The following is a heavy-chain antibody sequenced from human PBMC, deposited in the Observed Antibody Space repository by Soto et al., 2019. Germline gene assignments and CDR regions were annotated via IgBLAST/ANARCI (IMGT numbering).Heavy chain of an antibody. CDR3: ARASDDIVVVVAATRGMDV. CDR2: IIPIFGTA. CDR1: GGTFSSYA. J-gene: IGHJ6*02. V-gene: IGHV1-69*13. D-gene: IGHD2-15*01. Sequence: SVKVSCKASGGTFSSYAISWVRQAPGQGLEWMGGIIPIFGTANYAQKFQGRVTITADESTSTAYMELSSLRSEDMAVYYCARASDDIVVVVAATRGMDVWGQGTTVTVSS.